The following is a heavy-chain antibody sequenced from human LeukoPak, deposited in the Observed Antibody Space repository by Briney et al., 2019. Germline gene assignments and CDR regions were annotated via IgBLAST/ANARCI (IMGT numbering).Heavy chain of an antibody. CDR1: GFTFSASC. D-gene: IGHD4-17*01. J-gene: IGHJ4*02. Sequence: PGGSLRLSCAASGFTFSASCMTWLRQAPGKGLEWVANIKQDGSEKYYVDSVKGRFTISRDNAKNSLYLQMNSLRAEDTAVYYCAIFSTVTRAFDFWGQGTLVTVSS. CDR2: IKQDGSEK. V-gene: IGHV3-7*01. CDR3: AIFSTVTRAFDF.